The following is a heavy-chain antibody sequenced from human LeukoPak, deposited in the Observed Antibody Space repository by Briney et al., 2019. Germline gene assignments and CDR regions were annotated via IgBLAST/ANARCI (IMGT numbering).Heavy chain of an antibody. CDR1: GYSFTSYW. V-gene: IGHV5-51*01. Sequence: GESLKITCKGSGYSFTSYWIGWVRQMPGKGLEWMGIIYPGDSDTRYSPSLQGQVTISADKSISTAYLQWSSLKASDTAMYYCARTGVGITGTSNNWFDPWGQGTLVTVSS. CDR2: IYPGDSDT. CDR3: ARTGVGITGTSNNWFDP. D-gene: IGHD1-7*01. J-gene: IGHJ5*02.